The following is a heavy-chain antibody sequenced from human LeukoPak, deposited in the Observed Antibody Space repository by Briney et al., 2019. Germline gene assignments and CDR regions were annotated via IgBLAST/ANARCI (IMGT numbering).Heavy chain of an antibody. D-gene: IGHD3-10*01. Sequence: QPGRSLRLSCAASGFTFSSYGMHWVRQAPGKGLEWVAVIWYDGSNKYYADSVKGRFTISRDNSKNTLYLQMNSLRAEDTAVYYCARDPTGEGYFGVSAFGYWGQGTLVTVSS. V-gene: IGHV3-33*01. J-gene: IGHJ4*02. CDR1: GFTFSSYG. CDR3: ARDPTGEGYFGVSAFGY. CDR2: IWYDGSNK.